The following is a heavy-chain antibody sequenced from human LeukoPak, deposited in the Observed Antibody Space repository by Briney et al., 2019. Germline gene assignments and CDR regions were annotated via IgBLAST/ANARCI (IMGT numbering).Heavy chain of an antibody. CDR3: ARSLRYCSSTSCYTPLDY. Sequence: SETLSLTCTVSGGSISSYYWSWIRQPPGKGLEWIGYIYYSGSTNYNPSLKSRVTISVDTSKNQFSLKLSSVTAADTAVYYCARSLRYCSSTSCYTPLDYWGQGTLVTVSS. CDR1: GGSISSYY. CDR2: IYYSGST. V-gene: IGHV4-59*01. D-gene: IGHD2-2*02. J-gene: IGHJ4*02.